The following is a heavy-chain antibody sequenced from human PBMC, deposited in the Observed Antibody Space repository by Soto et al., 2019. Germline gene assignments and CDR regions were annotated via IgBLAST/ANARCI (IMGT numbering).Heavy chain of an antibody. D-gene: IGHD1-26*01. Sequence: SETLSLTCAVYGGSFSAYYWSWVRQPPGKGLEWIGEIIHSESTKYNPSLKSRVTISVDTSKNQFSLKLSSVTAADTAVYYCARQRLTDGRWEFANYYGMDVWGQGTPVTV. V-gene: IGHV4-34*12. CDR1: GGSFSAYY. CDR2: IIHSEST. J-gene: IGHJ6*02. CDR3: ARQRLTDGRWEFANYYGMDV.